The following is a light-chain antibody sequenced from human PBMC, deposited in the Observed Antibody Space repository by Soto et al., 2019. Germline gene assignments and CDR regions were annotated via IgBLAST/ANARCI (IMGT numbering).Light chain of an antibody. J-gene: IGKJ1*01. V-gene: IGKV1-33*01. Sequence: DIQMTQSPSSLSTFVGDRVTMTCQASQDISNSLNWYQQKPGKPPQLLIYDASNLETGVSPRFSAGGSGTNFTLPINSRQPEDLATYYCHHHHSLPPWTFGPGTKVEI. CDR3: HHHHSLPPWT. CDR1: QDISNS. CDR2: DAS.